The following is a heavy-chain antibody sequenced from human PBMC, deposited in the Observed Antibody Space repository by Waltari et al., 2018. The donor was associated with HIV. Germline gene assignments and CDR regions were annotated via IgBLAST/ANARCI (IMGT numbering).Heavy chain of an antibody. V-gene: IGHV3-74*01. CDR3: ARAEYSGSYF. D-gene: IGHD1-26*01. Sequence: EVQLVESGGGLLQRGGSLRLSCAAYHSTYSAYALPWARQVPGKGLVWVSRINTDGSRTNYADSVKGRFTISRDNAKNTLYLQMNRLRVEDTAVYFCARAEYSGSYFWGQGTLVTVSS. J-gene: IGHJ4*02. CDR1: HSTYSAYA. CDR2: INTDGSRT.